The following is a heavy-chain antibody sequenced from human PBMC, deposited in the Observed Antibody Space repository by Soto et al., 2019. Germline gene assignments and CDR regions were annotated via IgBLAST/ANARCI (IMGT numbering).Heavy chain of an antibody. J-gene: IGHJ3*02. CDR1: GGSISSSNW. V-gene: IGHV4-4*02. CDR3: ARGEEAVAGDDAFDI. Sequence: QVQLQESGPGLVKPSGTLSLTCAVSGGSISSSNWWSWVRQPPGKGLEWIGEIYHSGSTNYNPSLKSRVTISVVKSKNLFSLKLSSVTAADTAVYYCARGEEAVAGDDAFDIWGQGTMVTVSS. D-gene: IGHD6-19*01. CDR2: IYHSGST.